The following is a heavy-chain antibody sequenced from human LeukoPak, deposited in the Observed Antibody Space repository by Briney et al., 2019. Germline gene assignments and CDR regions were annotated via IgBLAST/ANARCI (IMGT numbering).Heavy chain of an antibody. Sequence: SVKVSCKASGGTFSSYAISWVRQAPGQGLEWMGGIIPIFGTANYAQKFQGRVTITTDESTSTAYMELSSLRSEDTAVYYCARRYYDSSAYYYFDYWGQGTLVTVSS. CDR2: IIPIFGTA. D-gene: IGHD3-22*01. V-gene: IGHV1-69*05. J-gene: IGHJ4*02. CDR1: GGTFSSYA. CDR3: ARRYYDSSAYYYFDY.